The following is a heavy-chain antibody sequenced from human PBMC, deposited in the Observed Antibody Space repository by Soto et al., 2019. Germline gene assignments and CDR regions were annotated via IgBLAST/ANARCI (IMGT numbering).Heavy chain of an antibody. CDR2: FDPEDGET. CDR1: GYTLTELS. V-gene: IGHV1-24*01. D-gene: IGHD6-25*01. Sequence: ASVKVSCKVSGYTLTELSMHWVRQAPGKGLEWMGGFDPEDGETIYAQKFQGRVTMTEDTSTDTAYMELSSLRSEDTAVYYCAAFGYSSEPDAFDIWCKGPMVTV. J-gene: IGHJ3*02. CDR3: AAFGYSSEPDAFDI.